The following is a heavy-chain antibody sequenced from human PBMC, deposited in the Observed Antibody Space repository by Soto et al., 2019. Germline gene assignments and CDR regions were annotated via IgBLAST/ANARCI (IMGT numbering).Heavy chain of an antibody. D-gene: IGHD6-19*01. CDR1: GFTFSSYS. CDR2: ISSSSSYI. J-gene: IGHJ5*02. Sequence: EVQLVESGGGLVKPGGSLRLSCAASGFTFSSYSMNWVRQAPGKGLEWVSSISSSSSYIYYADSVKGRFTISRDNAKISLHLQMNSLRAEDMAVYYCAREGLAVAGLNWFDPWGQGTLVTVSS. CDR3: AREGLAVAGLNWFDP. V-gene: IGHV3-21*01.